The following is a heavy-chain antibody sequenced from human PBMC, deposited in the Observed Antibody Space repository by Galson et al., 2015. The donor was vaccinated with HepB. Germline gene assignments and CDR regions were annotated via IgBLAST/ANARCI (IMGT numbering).Heavy chain of an antibody. J-gene: IGHJ5*02. CDR2: IYPGDSDT. D-gene: IGHD3-22*01. CDR3: ARHELPYYYDSSGYAHWFDP. V-gene: IGHV5-51*01. CDR1: GYSFTSYW. Sequence: QSGAEVKKPGESLKISCKGSGYSFTSYWIGWVRQMPGKGLEWMGIIYPGDSDTRYSPSFQGQVTISAGKSISTAYLQWSSLKASDTAMYYCARHELPYYYDSSGYAHWFDPWGQGTLVTVSS.